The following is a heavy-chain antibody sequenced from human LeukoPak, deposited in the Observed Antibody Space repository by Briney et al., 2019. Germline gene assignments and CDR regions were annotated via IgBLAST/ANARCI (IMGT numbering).Heavy chain of an antibody. D-gene: IGHD2-21*02. CDR3: AKTERVTAIFDY. J-gene: IGHJ4*02. Sequence: GGSLRLSCAGSGFTFSNYGMTWVRQAPGKGLEWVSAISGRGDTTRYGESVKGRFTISRDNSKNTLYLQMNSLRAEDTAVYYCAKTERVTAIFDYWGQGTLVTVSS. CDR2: ISGRGDTT. V-gene: IGHV3-23*01. CDR1: GFTFSNYG.